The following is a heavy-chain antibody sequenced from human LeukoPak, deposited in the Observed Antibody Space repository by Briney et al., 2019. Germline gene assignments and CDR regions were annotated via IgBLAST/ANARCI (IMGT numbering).Heavy chain of an antibody. CDR1: GGSISSTNW. CDR2: ISLNGDT. CDR3: SRESGAFCPFGY. Sequence: SESLSLTCGVSGGSISSTNWGSWVRQPPGQGLALIGEISLNGDTNYNPSLNGRVSMSIDQCINCLSLGLTCGTSAHRAINYCSRESGAFCPFGYWGQGTLVIVPP. J-gene: IGHJ4*02. D-gene: IGHD1-26*01. V-gene: IGHV4/OR15-8*02.